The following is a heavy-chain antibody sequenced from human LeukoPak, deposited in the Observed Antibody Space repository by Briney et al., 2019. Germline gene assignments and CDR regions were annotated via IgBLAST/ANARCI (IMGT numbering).Heavy chain of an antibody. V-gene: IGHV3-9*01. Sequence: GGSLRLSCAASGFTFYDYAMHWVRQAPGKGLEWVSGISWNSGSIGYADSVKGRFTISRDNAKNSLYLQMNSLRAEDAAVYFCAKGSAAGRPYYFDYWGQGTLVTVSS. CDR1: GFTFYDYA. CDR3: AKGSAAGRPYYFDY. J-gene: IGHJ4*02. D-gene: IGHD6-25*01. CDR2: ISWNSGSI.